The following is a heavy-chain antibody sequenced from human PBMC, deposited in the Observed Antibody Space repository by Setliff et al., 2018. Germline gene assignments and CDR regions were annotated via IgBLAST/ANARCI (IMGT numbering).Heavy chain of an antibody. CDR3: ARTGTYRYFDY. J-gene: IGHJ4*02. CDR2: IYHSGSI. D-gene: IGHD1-26*01. CDR1: GGSISSSNW. V-gene: IGHV4-4*02. Sequence: PSETLYLTCTVSGGSISSSNWWTWVRQPPGKGLEWIGEIYHSGSINYNPSLKSRVTMSVDKSKNQFSLRLNSVTAADTAVYYCARTGTYRYFDYWSQGTLVTVSS.